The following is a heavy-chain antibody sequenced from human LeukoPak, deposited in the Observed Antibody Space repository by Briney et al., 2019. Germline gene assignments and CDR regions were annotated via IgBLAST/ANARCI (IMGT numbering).Heavy chain of an antibody. CDR2: IYTSGST. CDR1: GGSISSGSYY. V-gene: IGHV4-61*02. J-gene: IGHJ4*02. D-gene: IGHD1-1*01. Sequence: SQTLSLTRTVSGGSISSGSYYWSWIRQPAGKGLEWIGRIYTSGSTNYNPSLKSRVTISVDTSKNQFSLKLSSVTAADTAVYYCARQVWNYSDYWGQGTLVTVSS. CDR3: ARQVWNYSDY.